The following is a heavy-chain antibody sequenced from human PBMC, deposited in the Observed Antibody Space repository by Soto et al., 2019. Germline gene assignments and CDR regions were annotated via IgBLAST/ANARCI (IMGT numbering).Heavy chain of an antibody. CDR3: ARAGESSGYLYYYGMDV. CDR1: GGSISSYY. Sequence: PSETLSLTCTVSGGSISSYYWSWIRQPPGKGLEWIGYIYYSGSTNYNPSLKSRVTISVDTSKNQFSLKLSSVTAADTAVYYCARAGESSGYLYYYGMDVWGQGTTVTGSS. V-gene: IGHV4-59*01. CDR2: IYYSGST. D-gene: IGHD3-22*01. J-gene: IGHJ6*02.